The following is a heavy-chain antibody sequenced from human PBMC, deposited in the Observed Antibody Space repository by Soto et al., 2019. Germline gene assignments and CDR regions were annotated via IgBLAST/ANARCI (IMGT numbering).Heavy chain of an antibody. Sequence: KPSETLSLTCSVSGDSVDQTNYYWTWIRQRPGKGLEWLGNIYYNGITFYNSSLKSRLTISIDTSQNQFSLKVTSVTAADTAMYFCARDKGYRDFWSASHFYHCLDVWGQGTTVTVSS. D-gene: IGHD3-3*01. CDR3: ARDKGYRDFWSASHFYHCLDV. CDR2: IYYNGIT. V-gene: IGHV4-31*03. CDR1: GDSVDQTNYY. J-gene: IGHJ6*02.